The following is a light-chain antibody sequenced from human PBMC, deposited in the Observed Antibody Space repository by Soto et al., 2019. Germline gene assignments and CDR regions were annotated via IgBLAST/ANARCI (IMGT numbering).Light chain of an antibody. V-gene: IGLV2-14*01. CDR2: EVI. Sequence: QSALTQPASVSGSLGQSITISCTGTSSDVGGYNYVSWYQQHPGKAPKVVVYEVINRPSGVSSRFSGFKSGYTAFLTISELQTEDEADYHCSSYTSSSTWVFGGGTKVTVL. CDR3: SSYTSSSTWV. CDR1: SSDVGGYNY. J-gene: IGLJ3*02.